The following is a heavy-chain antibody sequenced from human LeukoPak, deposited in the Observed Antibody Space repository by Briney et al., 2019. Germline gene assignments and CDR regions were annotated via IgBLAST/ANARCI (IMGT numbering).Heavy chain of an antibody. CDR2: ISAYNGNT. V-gene: IGHV1-18*04. J-gene: IGHJ4*02. CDR3: ARDSPINGAFDY. Sequence: ASVTVSCKASGYTFTSYYMHWVRQAPGQGLEWMGWISAYNGNTNYAQKLQGRVTMTTDTSTSTAYMELRSLRSDDTAVYYCARDSPINGAFDYWGQGTLVTVSS. CDR1: GYTFTSYY. D-gene: IGHD2-8*01.